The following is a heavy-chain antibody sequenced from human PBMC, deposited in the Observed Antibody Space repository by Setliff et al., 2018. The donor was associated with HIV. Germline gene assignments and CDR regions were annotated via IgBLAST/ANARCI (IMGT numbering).Heavy chain of an antibody. V-gene: IGHV1-18*01. CDR3: ERSNEDYYDSKVFGFDP. D-gene: IGHD3-22*01. CDR1: GYTFISYG. CDR2: ISAYNGNT. J-gene: IGHJ5*02. Sequence: GASVKVSCKASGYTFISYGISRVRQAPGQGLEWMGWISAYNGNTNYAQKLQGRVTMTTDTSTSTAYMELRSLRSDDTAVYYCERSNEDYYDSKVFGFDPWGQGTLVTVSS.